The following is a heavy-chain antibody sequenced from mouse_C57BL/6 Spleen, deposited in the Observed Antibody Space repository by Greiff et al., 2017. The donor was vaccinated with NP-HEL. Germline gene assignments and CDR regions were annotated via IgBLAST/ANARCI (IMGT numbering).Heavy chain of an antibody. D-gene: IGHD1-1*01. V-gene: IGHV1-19*01. CDR2: INPYNGGT. J-gene: IGHJ2*01. CDR3: ARGPIHYGSRFDY. Sequence: VQLQQSGPVLVKPGASVKMSCKASGYTFTDYYMNWVKQSHGKSLEWIGVINPYNGGTSYNQKFKGKATLTVDKSSSTAYMELNSLTSEDSAVYDCARGPIHYGSRFDYWGQGTTLTVSS. CDR1: GYTFTDYY.